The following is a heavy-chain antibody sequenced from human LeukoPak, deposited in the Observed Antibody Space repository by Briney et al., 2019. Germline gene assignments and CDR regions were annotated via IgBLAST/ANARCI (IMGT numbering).Heavy chain of an antibody. CDR3: ARSTVEYSSSPPLDY. J-gene: IGHJ4*02. CDR1: GFTFSSYA. CDR2: ISYDGSNK. V-gene: IGHV3-30-3*01. D-gene: IGHD6-6*01. Sequence: QAGGSLRLSCAASGFTFSSYAMHWVRQAPGKGLEWVAVISYDGSNKYYADSVKGRFTISRDNSKNTLYLQMNSLRAEDPAVYYCARSTVEYSSSPPLDYWGQGTLVTVSS.